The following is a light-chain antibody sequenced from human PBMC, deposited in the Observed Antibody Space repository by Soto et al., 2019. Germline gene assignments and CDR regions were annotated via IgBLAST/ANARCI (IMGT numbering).Light chain of an antibody. CDR2: RNN. J-gene: IGLJ3*02. Sequence: QAVVTRPPSASGTPGQRVTISCSGSSSNIGSNYVYWYQQLPGTAPKLLIYRNNQRPSGVPDRFSGSKSGTSASLAISGLRSEDEADYYCAAWDDSLSVWVFGGGTKVTVL. CDR3: AAWDDSLSVWV. V-gene: IGLV1-47*01. CDR1: SSNIGSNY.